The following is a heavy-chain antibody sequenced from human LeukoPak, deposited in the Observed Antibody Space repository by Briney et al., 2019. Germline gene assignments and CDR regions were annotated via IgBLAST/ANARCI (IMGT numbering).Heavy chain of an antibody. CDR1: GFTFSSYG. D-gene: IGHD2-21*02. CDR2: ISGSGGST. CDR3: AKCDVNGDWLDP. V-gene: IGHV3-23*01. Sequence: GGSLRLSCAASGFTFSSYGMSWVRQAPGKGLEWVSGISGSGGSTSYAASVKGRFTISRDNSKNTLYLQMNSLRVEDTAVYYCAKCDVNGDWLDPWGQGTLVTVSS. J-gene: IGHJ5*02.